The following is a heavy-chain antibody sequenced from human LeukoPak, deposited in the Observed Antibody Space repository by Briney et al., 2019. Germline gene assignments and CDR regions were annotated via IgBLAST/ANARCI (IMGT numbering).Heavy chain of an antibody. CDR3: ATSYCSGGSCYTALFDC. V-gene: IGHV1-18*01. J-gene: IGHJ4*02. CDR1: GYTFTNYG. D-gene: IGHD2-15*01. CDR2: ISAYNGNT. Sequence: RRASVKVSCKASGYTFTNYGISWVRQAPGQGLEWMGWISAYNGNTNYVQNLQGRVTMTTDTSTSTAYMELRSPRSDDTAVYFCATSYCSGGSCYTALFDCWGQGTLVTISS.